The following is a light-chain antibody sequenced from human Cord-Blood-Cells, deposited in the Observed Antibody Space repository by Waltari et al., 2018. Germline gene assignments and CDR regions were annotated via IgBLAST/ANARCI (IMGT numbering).Light chain of an antibody. Sequence: DIKMTQSPSTLSASVGDRVTITCRASQSISSWLAWYQQKPGKAPKHLIYKASSLESGVPSRFSGSGSGTEFTLTISSLQPDDFATYYCQQYNSYPWTFGQGTKVEIK. CDR1: QSISSW. CDR2: KAS. CDR3: QQYNSYPWT. J-gene: IGKJ1*01. V-gene: IGKV1-5*03.